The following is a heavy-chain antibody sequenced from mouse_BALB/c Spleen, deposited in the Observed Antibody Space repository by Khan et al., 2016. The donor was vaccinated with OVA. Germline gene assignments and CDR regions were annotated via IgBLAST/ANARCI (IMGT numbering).Heavy chain of an antibody. CDR2: ISSTGTYT. CDR3: TRPSYYGNPWFTY. V-gene: IGHV5-9*02. Sequence: EVELVGSGGGLVKPGGSLKLSCEVSGFAFNSYDMSWVRQTPEKRLEWVATISSTGTYTYYPDSVKGRFTISRDTARNTLYLQMSSLRSEDTALYYCTRPSYYGNPWFTYWGQGTLVTVSA. J-gene: IGHJ3*01. CDR1: GFAFNSYD. D-gene: IGHD2-10*01.